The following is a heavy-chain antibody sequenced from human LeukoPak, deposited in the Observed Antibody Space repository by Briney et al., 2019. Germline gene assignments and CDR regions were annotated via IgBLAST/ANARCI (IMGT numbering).Heavy chain of an antibody. CDR3: AKEPQYYYDSSGYHLGFDY. Sequence: PGRSLRLSCAASGFTFSSYGMHWVRQAPGKGLEWVAVISYDGSNKYYADSVKGRFTISRDNSKNTLYLQMNSLRAEDTAVYYCAKEPQYYYDSSGYHLGFDYWGQGTLVTVSS. V-gene: IGHV3-30*18. CDR2: ISYDGSNK. D-gene: IGHD3-22*01. J-gene: IGHJ4*02. CDR1: GFTFSSYG.